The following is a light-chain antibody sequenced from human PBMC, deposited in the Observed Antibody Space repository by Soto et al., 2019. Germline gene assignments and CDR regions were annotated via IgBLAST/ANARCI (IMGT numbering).Light chain of an antibody. CDR2: ATS. Sequence: DIQMTQSPSSLSASVGDRVTITCRASQTISSYLHWYQQKPGKDPRLLIYATSNLHGGVPSRFSGSGSGTDFSLTISSLKPDDFATYYCQQRYSTPYTFGQGTNLDI. V-gene: IGKV1-39*01. J-gene: IGKJ2*01. CDR3: QQRYSTPYT. CDR1: QTISSY.